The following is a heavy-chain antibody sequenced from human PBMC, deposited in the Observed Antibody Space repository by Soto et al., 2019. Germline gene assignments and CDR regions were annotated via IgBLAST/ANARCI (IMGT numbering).Heavy chain of an antibody. CDR3: ARGGWRQIDY. CDR2: ISHVGNS. CDR1: GDSISSRNW. Sequence: SETLSLTCAVSGDSISSRNWWNWVRQPPGKGLEWIGQISHVGNSNYNPSLQSRLTISVDKSKKQFSLELSSVTAADTAVYYCARGGWRQIDYWGQGTLVTVSS. D-gene: IGHD3-3*01. J-gene: IGHJ4*02. V-gene: IGHV4-4*02.